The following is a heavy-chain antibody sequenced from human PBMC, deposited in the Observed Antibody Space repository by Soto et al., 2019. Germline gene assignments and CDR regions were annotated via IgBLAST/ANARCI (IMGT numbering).Heavy chain of an antibody. D-gene: IGHD1-20*01. Sequence: GESLKISCKGSGYSFTSYWIGWVHQMPGKGLEWMGIIYPGDSDTRYSPSFQGQVTISADKSISTAYLQWSSLKASDTAMYYCARITGTEYYYYGMDVWGQGTTVTVS. CDR2: IYPGDSDT. CDR3: ARITGTEYYYYGMDV. CDR1: GYSFTSYW. J-gene: IGHJ6*02. V-gene: IGHV5-51*07.